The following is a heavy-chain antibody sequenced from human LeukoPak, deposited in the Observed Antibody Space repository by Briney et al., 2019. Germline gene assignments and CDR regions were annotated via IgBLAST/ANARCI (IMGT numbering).Heavy chain of an antibody. CDR1: GCSFNQHW. V-gene: IGHV3-74*01. Sequence: GGSLRLSCAASGCSFNQHWMQWVRQAPGKGLVWVSRINTDGSSTTYADSVKGRFTISRDNAKNTLYLQMNNLRAEDTAVYYCARALSGYYDNWGQGTLVTVSS. D-gene: IGHD5-12*01. J-gene: IGHJ4*02. CDR2: INTDGSST. CDR3: ARALSGYYDN.